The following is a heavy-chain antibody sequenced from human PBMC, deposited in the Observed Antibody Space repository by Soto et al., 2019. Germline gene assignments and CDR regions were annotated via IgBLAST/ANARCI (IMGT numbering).Heavy chain of an antibody. CDR3: AKESRAVYCSGGSCYLDY. J-gene: IGHJ4*02. CDR2: ISAYNGNT. D-gene: IGHD2-15*01. Sequence: ASVKVSCKASGYTFTSYGISWVRQAPGQGLEWMGWISAYNGNTNYAQKLQGRVTMTTDTSTSTAYMELRSLRSDDTAVYYCAKESRAVYCSGGSCYLDYWGQGTLVTVSS. V-gene: IGHV1-18*01. CDR1: GYTFTSYG.